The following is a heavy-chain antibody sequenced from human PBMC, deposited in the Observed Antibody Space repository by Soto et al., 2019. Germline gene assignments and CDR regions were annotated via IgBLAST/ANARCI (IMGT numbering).Heavy chain of an antibody. CDR2: IYDEGTA. D-gene: IGHD2-21*01. V-gene: IGHV4-4*09. CDR1: GGSFNPNY. J-gene: IGHJ5*02. CDR3: ARLGNYSQSLDP. Sequence: QVQLQVSGPGLVTPSETLSLTCTVSGGSFNPNYWSWIRQPPGKELEWVGYIYDEGTARHNPHLMRHVTFSLDTSRSQFSLRLTSVTAANTAGYDCARLGNYSQSLDPWGPGTLVTVSS.